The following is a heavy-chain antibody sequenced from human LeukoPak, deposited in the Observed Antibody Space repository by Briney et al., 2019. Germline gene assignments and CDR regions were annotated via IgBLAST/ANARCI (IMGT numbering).Heavy chain of an antibody. CDR3: ANGHYYDRYYFDY. Sequence: SVKVSCKASGGTFSSYAISWVRQAPGQGLEWMGGIIPIFGTANYAQKFQGRVTSTTDGSTSTASMELSSLRSEDTDVYYCANGHYYDRYYFDYWGQGTLVTVSS. CDR1: GGTFSSYA. J-gene: IGHJ4*02. D-gene: IGHD3-22*01. V-gene: IGHV1-69*05. CDR2: IIPIFGTA.